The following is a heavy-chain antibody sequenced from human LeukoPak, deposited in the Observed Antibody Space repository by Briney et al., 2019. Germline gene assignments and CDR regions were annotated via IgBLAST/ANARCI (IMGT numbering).Heavy chain of an antibody. CDR3: ARGGTGATRDDTFDI. Sequence: PGGFLILSCTASAFTFSSYGINWGRQAPGEGVEWGSSISSGSSYIFYADSVKGRFTISRDNAKNSLYLQMNSLRAEDTAVYYCARGGTGATRDDTFDIWGQGAMVTVFS. D-gene: IGHD1-7*01. J-gene: IGHJ3*02. CDR2: ISSGSSYI. V-gene: IGHV3-21*01. CDR1: AFTFSSYG.